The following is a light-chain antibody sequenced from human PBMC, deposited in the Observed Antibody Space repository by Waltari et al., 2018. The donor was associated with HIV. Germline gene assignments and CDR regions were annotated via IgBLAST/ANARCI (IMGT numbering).Light chain of an antibody. CDR2: DKN. CDR3: ASRDNNGKRVL. V-gene: IGLV3-19*01. CDR1: SLRNYY. Sequence: SSELTQDPAVSVALGQTVTITCQGDSLRNYYASWPQQKPGQAPILVIYDKNTRPSGIPDRFSGSTSGNTASLTITGSQAEDEADYYCASRDNNGKRVLFGGGTKVTVL. J-gene: IGLJ3*02.